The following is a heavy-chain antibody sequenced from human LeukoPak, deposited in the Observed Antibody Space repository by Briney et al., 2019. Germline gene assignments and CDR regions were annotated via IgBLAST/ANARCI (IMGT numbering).Heavy chain of an antibody. CDR2: IYYSGST. V-gene: IGHV4-39*01. J-gene: IGHJ5*02. CDR1: GGSISSSSYY. CDR3: ARQIRGIAAARWFDP. Sequence: SETLSLTCTVSGGSISSSSYYWGWIRQPPGKGLEWIGSIYYSGSTYYNPSLKSRVTISVDTSKNQFSLKLSSVTAADTAVYYCARQIRGIAAARWFDPWGQGTLVTVSS. D-gene: IGHD6-13*01.